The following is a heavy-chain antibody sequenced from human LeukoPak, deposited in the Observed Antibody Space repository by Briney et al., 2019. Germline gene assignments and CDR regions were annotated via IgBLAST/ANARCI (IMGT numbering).Heavy chain of an antibody. J-gene: IGHJ5*02. Sequence: SETLSLTCTVSGGSISSYTWSWIRQPAGKGLEWIGRIYTSGSTDYNPPLKSRVTMSVDTSRNQFSLKLSSVTAADTAVYYCARHGTTGTNLNWFDPWGQGTLVTVSS. V-gene: IGHV4-4*07. CDR1: GGSISSYT. CDR2: IYTSGST. CDR3: ARHGTTGTNLNWFDP. D-gene: IGHD1-1*01.